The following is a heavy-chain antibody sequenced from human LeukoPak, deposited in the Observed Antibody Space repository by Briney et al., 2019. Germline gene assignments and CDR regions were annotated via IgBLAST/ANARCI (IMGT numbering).Heavy chain of an antibody. D-gene: IGHD3-9*01. V-gene: IGHV4-59*01. J-gene: IGHJ3*02. CDR2: LSKSGNT. Sequence: SETLSLTCTVSGGSISSYYWSWIRLPPGKGLAWIGYLSKSGNTNYSPSLKSRVTIFGDTSKNQFFLKLSSVTAADTAVYYCARARYVNSFYAFDIWGQGTLVTVSS. CDR3: ARARYVNSFYAFDI. CDR1: GGSISSYY.